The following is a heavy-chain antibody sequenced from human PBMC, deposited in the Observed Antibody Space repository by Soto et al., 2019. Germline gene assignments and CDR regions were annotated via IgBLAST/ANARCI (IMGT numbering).Heavy chain of an antibody. J-gene: IGHJ4*02. Sequence: PGGSLRLSCASSGFTFSSYGMHLVRQAPGKGLEWVAVISYDGSNKYYADSVKGRFTISRDNSKNTLYLQMNSLRAEDTAVYYCAKGPELGDPAGGQGTLVTVSS. CDR1: GFTFSSYG. V-gene: IGHV3-30*18. CDR3: AKGPELGDPA. D-gene: IGHD3-3*01. CDR2: ISYDGSNK.